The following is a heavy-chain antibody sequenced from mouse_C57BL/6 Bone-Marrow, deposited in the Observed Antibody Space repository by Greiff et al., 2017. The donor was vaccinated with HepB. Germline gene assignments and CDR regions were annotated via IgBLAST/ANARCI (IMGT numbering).Heavy chain of an antibody. Sequence: EVMLVDSGGGLVQSGRSLRLSCATSGFTFSDFYMEWVRQAPGKGLEWIAASRNKANDYTTEYSASVKGRFIVSRDTSQSILYLQMNALRAEDTAIYYCARDAYPYAMDYCGQGTSVTVSS. V-gene: IGHV7-1*01. D-gene: IGHD5-5*01. J-gene: IGHJ4*01. CDR1: GFTFSDFY. CDR3: ARDAYPYAMDY. CDR2: SRNKANDYTT.